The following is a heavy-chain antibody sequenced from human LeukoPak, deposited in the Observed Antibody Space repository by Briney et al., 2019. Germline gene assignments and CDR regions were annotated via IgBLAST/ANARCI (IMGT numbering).Heavy chain of an antibody. D-gene: IGHD5-24*01. Sequence: ASVKVSCKVSGYTLTELSMHWVRQAPGKGLEWMGGFDPEDGETIYAQKFQGRVTMTEDTSTDTAYMELSSLRSEDTAVYYCATAPRDGYLNYASGSYWYFDLWGRGTLVTVSS. V-gene: IGHV1-24*01. J-gene: IGHJ2*01. CDR2: FDPEDGET. CDR3: ATAPRDGYLNYASGSYWYFDL. CDR1: GYTLTELS.